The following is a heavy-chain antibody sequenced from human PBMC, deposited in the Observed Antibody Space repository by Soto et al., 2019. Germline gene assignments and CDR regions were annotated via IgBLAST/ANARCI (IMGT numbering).Heavy chain of an antibody. D-gene: IGHD2-21*02. Sequence: SVKVSCKASGGTFSSYAISWVRQAPGQGLEWMGGIIPIFGTANYAQKFQGRVTITADESASTAYMELSSLSSEDTAVYYCARGGRHIVVVTASNWFDPWGQGTLVTVSS. CDR2: IIPIFGTA. CDR3: ARGGRHIVVVTASNWFDP. J-gene: IGHJ5*02. V-gene: IGHV1-69*13. CDR1: GGTFSSYA.